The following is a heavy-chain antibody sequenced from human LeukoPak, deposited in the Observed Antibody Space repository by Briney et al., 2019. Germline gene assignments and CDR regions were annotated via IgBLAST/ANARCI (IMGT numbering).Heavy chain of an antibody. V-gene: IGHV1-2*02. CDR3: ARGALDQATVTNYFEY. J-gene: IGHJ4*02. D-gene: IGHD4-17*01. Sequence: ASVKVSCKASGYTFSDHYMQWVRQAPGQGFEWLGWINPNSGGTDHTQKSQGRVTMTRDTSTSTAYIELSRRGSDDTVVYYCARGALDQATVTNYFEYWGQGTRVTVSS. CDR2: INPNSGGT. CDR1: GYTFSDHY.